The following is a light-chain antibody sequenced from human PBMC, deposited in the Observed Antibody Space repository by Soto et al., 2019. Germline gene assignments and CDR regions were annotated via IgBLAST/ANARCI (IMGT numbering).Light chain of an antibody. V-gene: IGLV1-44*01. Sequence: QSVLTQPPSASGTPGQRVTISCSGSSSNIGINTVNWYQQVPGTAPKLLIYTDNQRPSGVPDRFSGSKSGTSASLAISGLQSEDEADYYCAAWDDSLNGLYVFXTGTKVTVL. CDR2: TDN. CDR1: SSNIGINT. J-gene: IGLJ1*01. CDR3: AAWDDSLNGLYV.